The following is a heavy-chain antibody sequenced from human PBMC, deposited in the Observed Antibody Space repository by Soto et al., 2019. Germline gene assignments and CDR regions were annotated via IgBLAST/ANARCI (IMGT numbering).Heavy chain of an antibody. CDR1: GFTFGGSA. CDR3: TRQTDAVQWLVVPTDYNFDY. J-gene: IGHJ4*02. Sequence: EESLRLSCAASGFTFGGSAMHWVRQASGKGLRWVVHIRSKTNSYATAYAESVKGRFTISRDDSMNTAYLQMNSLKTEDTAVYFCTRQTDAVQWLVVPTDYNFDYWGQGTLVTVSS. V-gene: IGHV3-73*01. CDR2: IRSKTNSYAT. D-gene: IGHD6-19*01.